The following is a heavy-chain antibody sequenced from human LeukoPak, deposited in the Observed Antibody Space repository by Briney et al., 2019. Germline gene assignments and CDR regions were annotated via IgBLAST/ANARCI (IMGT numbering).Heavy chain of an antibody. CDR3: ARHVWWGRGALLVLDI. J-gene: IGHJ3*02. D-gene: IGHD2-8*02. V-gene: IGHV4-59*08. Sequence: SETLSLTCTVSGGSISSYYWGWIRQPPGKGLEWIGYIYYSGSTNYNPPLKSRVTISVDTSKNQFSLKLSSVTAADTAVYYCARHVWWGRGALLVLDIWGQGTMVTVSS. CDR1: GGSISSYY. CDR2: IYYSGST.